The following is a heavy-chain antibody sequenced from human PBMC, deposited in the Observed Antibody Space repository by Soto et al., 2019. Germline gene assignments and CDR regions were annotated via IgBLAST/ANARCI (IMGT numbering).Heavy chain of an antibody. CDR2: IYYSGST. V-gene: IGHV4-39*01. Sequence: SETLSLTGTVSGGSISSSSYYWGWIRQPPGKGLEWIGSIYYSGSTYYNPSLKSRVTISVDTSKNQFSLKLSSVTAADTAVYYCARGKSGYDAYYYYYGMDVWGQGTTVT. CDR1: GGSISSSSYY. J-gene: IGHJ6*02. D-gene: IGHD5-12*01. CDR3: ARGKSGYDAYYYYYGMDV.